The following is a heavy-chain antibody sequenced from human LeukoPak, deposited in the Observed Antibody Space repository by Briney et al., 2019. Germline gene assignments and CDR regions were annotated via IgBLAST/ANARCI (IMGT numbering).Heavy chain of an antibody. CDR2: ISGIGGST. D-gene: IGHD1-7*01. J-gene: IGHJ4*02. Sequence: GGSLRLSCAASGFIFSSYAMSWVRQAPGKGLEWVSGISGIGGSTYYADSVKGRFTISRDNSKNTLYLQMNSLRAEDTAVYYCAKVEELWPDYWGQGTLVTVSS. CDR3: AKVEELWPDY. CDR1: GFIFSSYA. V-gene: IGHV3-23*01.